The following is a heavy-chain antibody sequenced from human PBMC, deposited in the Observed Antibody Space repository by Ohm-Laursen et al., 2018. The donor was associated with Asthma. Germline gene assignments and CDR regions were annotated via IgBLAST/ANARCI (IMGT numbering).Heavy chain of an antibody. D-gene: IGHD3-3*01. CDR1: GGSISSGGYY. CDR2: IYYSGST. V-gene: IGHV4-31*03. CDR3: ARDKIFGVLNGMDV. J-gene: IGHJ6*02. Sequence: TLSLTCTVSGGSISSGGYYWSWIRQHPGKGLEWIGYIYYSGSTYYNPSLKSRVTISVDTSKNQFSLKLSSVTAADTAVYYCARDKIFGVLNGMDVWGQGTTVTVSS.